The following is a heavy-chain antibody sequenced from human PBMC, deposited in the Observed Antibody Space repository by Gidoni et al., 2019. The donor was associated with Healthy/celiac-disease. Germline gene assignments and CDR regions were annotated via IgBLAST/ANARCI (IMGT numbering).Heavy chain of an antibody. V-gene: IGHV3-74*01. D-gene: IGHD5-18*01. J-gene: IGHJ4*02. Sequence: EVQLVESGGGLVQPGGSLRLSCAASVFTFTSYWMSWVRQAPGKGLVWVPRIKRDGSSTSYADSVKVRFTISRDNAKNTLYLQMNSLRAEDTAVYYCARVPGGYSYGTHFDYWGQGTLVTVSS. CDR2: IKRDGSST. CDR1: VFTFTSYW. CDR3: ARVPGGYSYGTHFDY.